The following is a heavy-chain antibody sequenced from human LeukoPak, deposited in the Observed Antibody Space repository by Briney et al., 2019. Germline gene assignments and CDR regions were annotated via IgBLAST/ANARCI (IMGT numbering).Heavy chain of an antibody. D-gene: IGHD5-18*01. CDR1: GFTFSSYA. CDR2: TTYDGSNK. J-gene: IGHJ5*02. Sequence: GRSLRLSCAASGFTFSSYAMHWVRQAPGKGLEWVAVTTYDGSNKYNADSVKGRFTISRDNSKNTLYLQMISLRAEDTAVYYCAKARRIQLWLSWGQGTLVTVSS. CDR3: AKARRIQLWLS. V-gene: IGHV3-30*04.